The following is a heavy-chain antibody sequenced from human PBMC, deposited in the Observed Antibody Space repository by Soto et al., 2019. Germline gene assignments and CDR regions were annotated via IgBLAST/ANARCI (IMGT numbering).Heavy chain of an antibody. V-gene: IGHV4-30-2*01. D-gene: IGHD2-15*01. CDR3: ARVRRSCSGGSCYSPSYFDY. CDR1: GGSISSGGHS. CDR2: IYHSGST. J-gene: IGHJ4*02. Sequence: SEPLSLTCAVSGGSISSGGHSWSWIRQPPGKGLEWIGYIYHSGSTYYNPSLKSRVTISVDRSKNQFSLKLSSVTAADTAVYYCARVRRSCSGGSCYSPSYFDYWGQGTLVTVSS.